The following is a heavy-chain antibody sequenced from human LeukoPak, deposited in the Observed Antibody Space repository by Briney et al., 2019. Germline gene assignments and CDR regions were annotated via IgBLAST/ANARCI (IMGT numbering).Heavy chain of an antibody. CDR2: GSTYNSDT. V-gene: IGHV1-18*01. Sequence: ASVTVSCKASGYRFSSNGISWVRQAPGQGLEWVGWGSTYNSDTNYAPKFQGRVTMTKDTSTSTVYMEVRSLRTDDTAVYYCALDNWNEFDPWGQGILVTVAS. CDR3: ALDNWNEFDP. J-gene: IGHJ5*02. D-gene: IGHD1-1*01. CDR1: GYRFSSNG.